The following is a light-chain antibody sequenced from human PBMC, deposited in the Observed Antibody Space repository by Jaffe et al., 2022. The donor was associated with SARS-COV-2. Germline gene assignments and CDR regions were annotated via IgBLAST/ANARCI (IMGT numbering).Light chain of an antibody. CDR2: KAS. J-gene: IGKJ5*01. CDR1: QSISNW. V-gene: IGKV1-5*03. Sequence: DIQMTQSPSTLSASVGDRVTVTCRASQSISNWLAWYQQKPGKAPKLVIYKASSLESGVPSRFSGSGSGTEFSLTISSLQPDDFATYYCQHYNSYPITFGQGTRLEIK. CDR3: QHYNSYPIT.